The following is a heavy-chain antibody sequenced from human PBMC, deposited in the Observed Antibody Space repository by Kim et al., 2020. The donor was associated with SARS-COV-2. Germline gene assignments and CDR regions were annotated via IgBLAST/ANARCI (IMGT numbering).Heavy chain of an antibody. J-gene: IGHJ4*02. CDR3: AGVIYGSGSSTLDY. D-gene: IGHD3-10*01. V-gene: IGHV3-7*03. Sequence: VDSVKGRFTISRDDAPNSLYLQMNSLRAEDTAVYYWAGVIYGSGSSTLDYWGQGTLVTVSS.